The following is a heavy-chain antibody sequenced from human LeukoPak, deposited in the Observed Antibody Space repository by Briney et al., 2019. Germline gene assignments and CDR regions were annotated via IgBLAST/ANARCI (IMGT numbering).Heavy chain of an antibody. Sequence: PGGSQRLSCAGSGLTFSTYEMKWVGQAPGKGLEWVSYISSTGTISYADSVKGRFTISRDNAQNSLSLQMNSLRAEDTAVYYCARVLYIVAYNFMESMDYWGQGTLVTVSS. V-gene: IGHV3-48*03. D-gene: IGHD1-1*01. CDR3: ARVLYIVAYNFMESMDY. CDR2: ISSTGTI. CDR1: GLTFSTYE. J-gene: IGHJ4*02.